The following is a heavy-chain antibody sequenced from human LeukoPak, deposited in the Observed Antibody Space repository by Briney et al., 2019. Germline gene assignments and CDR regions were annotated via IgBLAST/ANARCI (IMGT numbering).Heavy chain of an antibody. Sequence: GGSLRLSCAASGFTFSNAWMSWVRQAPGKGLEWVGRIKSKTDGGTTDYAAPVKGRFTISRDDSKNTLYLQMNSLKTEDTAVYYCTTSIELWYYFDPWGQGTLLTVSS. J-gene: IGHJ4*02. CDR2: IKSKTDGGTT. V-gene: IGHV3-15*01. CDR1: GFTFSNAW. D-gene: IGHD3-16*01. CDR3: TTSIELWYYFDP.